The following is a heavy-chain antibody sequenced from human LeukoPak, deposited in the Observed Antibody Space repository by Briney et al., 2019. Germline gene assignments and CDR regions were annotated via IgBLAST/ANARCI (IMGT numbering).Heavy chain of an antibody. V-gene: IGHV1-18*04. CDR3: ARVLAGKSGSGWFDP. J-gene: IGHJ5*02. Sequence: ASVTVSCKASGYTFTSYGISWVRQAPGQGLEWMGWISAYNGNTNYAQKLQGRVTMTTDTSTSTAYMELRSLRSDDTAVYYCARVLAGKSGSGWFDPWGQGTLVTVSS. CDR1: GYTFTSYG. CDR2: ISAYNGNT. D-gene: IGHD3-10*01.